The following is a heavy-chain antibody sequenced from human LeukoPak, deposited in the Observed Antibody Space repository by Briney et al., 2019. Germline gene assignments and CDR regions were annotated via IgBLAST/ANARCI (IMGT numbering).Heavy chain of an antibody. D-gene: IGHD3-22*01. CDR2: INHSGST. CDR1: GGSFSGYY. V-gene: IGHV4-34*01. Sequence: SETLSLTCAVYGGSFSGYYWSWLRHPPGKGLEWIGEINHSGSTNYNPSLKSRVTISVDTSKNQFSLKLSSVTAADTAVYYCARVDYYYDSTTDYWGQGTLVTVSS. J-gene: IGHJ4*02. CDR3: ARVDYYYDSTTDY.